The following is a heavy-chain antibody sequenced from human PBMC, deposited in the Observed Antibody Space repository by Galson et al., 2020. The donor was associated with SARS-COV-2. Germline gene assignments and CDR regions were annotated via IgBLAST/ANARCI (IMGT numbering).Heavy chain of an antibody. CDR3: ARTYSYGFVYAFDI. CDR2: IKQDGSEK. J-gene: IGHJ3*02. D-gene: IGHD5-18*01. Sequence: PGGSLRLSCAASGFTFSSYWMSWVRQAPGKGLEWVANIKQDGSEKYYVDSVKGRFTISRDNAKNSLYLQMNSLRAEDTAVYYCARTYSYGFVYAFDIWGQGTMVTVSS. V-gene: IGHV3-7*01. CDR1: GFTFSSYW.